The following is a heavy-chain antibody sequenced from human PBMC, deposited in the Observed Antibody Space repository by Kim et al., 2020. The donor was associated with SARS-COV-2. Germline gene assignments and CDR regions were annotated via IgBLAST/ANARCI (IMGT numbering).Heavy chain of an antibody. D-gene: IGHD6-13*01. J-gene: IGHJ4*02. CDR3: AGEAAGTPDS. CDR2: NK. Sequence: NKVYADSVKGRFTISRDKSKNTLDLEMNSLRAEDTAVYYCAGEAAGTPDSWGQGTLVTVSS. V-gene: IGHV3-30*01.